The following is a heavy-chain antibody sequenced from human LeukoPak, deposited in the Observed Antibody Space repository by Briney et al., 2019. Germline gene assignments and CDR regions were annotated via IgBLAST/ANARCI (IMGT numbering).Heavy chain of an antibody. V-gene: IGHV4-39*01. CDR3: ARQGYSDFSSRPFDY. D-gene: IGHD1-26*01. CDR2: IYYSGST. J-gene: IGHJ4*02. Sequence: SETLSLTCTVSGGSISSSGYYWGWIRQPPGKGLEWIGSIYYSGSTYYNPSLMSRVTISVDTSKNQFSLRLNSVNAADTAVFYCARQGYSDFSSRPFDYWGQGTLVTVSS. CDR1: GGSISSSGYY.